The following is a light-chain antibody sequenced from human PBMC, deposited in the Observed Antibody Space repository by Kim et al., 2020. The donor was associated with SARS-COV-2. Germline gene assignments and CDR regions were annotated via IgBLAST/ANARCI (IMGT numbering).Light chain of an antibody. CDR3: QSYDSPNWV. CDR1: SSNIGAGYD. J-gene: IGLJ3*02. V-gene: IGLV1-40*01. Sequence: QSVLTQPPSVSGAPGQRVTISCTGSSSNIGAGYDVHWYQQLPGTAPKLLIYGNNNRPSGVPDRFSGSKSGTSASLAITGLQAEDEADYYCQSYDSPNWVFGGGTKLTVL. CDR2: GNN.